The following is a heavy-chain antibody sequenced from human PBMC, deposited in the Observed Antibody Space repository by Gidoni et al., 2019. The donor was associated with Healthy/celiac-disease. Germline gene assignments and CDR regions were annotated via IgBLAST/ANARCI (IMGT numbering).Heavy chain of an antibody. CDR2: IIPIFGTA. Sequence: QVQLVQSGAEVKKPGSSVQVSCKASGGTFSSYAISCVRQAPGQGLEWMGGIIPIFGTANYAQKFQGRVTITADESTSTAYMELSSLRSEDTAVYYCARERGSLSTATPYWSYYYGMDVWGQGTTVTVSS. CDR3: ARERGSLSTATPYWSYYYGMDV. D-gene: IGHD2-15*01. V-gene: IGHV1-69*01. J-gene: IGHJ6*02. CDR1: GGTFSSYA.